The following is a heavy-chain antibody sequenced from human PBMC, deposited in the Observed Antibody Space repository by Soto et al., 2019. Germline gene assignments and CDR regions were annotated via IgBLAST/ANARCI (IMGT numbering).Heavy chain of an antibody. V-gene: IGHV4-39*01. CDR1: GGSISISSYY. D-gene: IGHD6-6*01. J-gene: IGHJ5*02. CDR2: IYYSVSP. Sequence: SEPLSLTGIVSGGSISISSYYWGWIRQPPGKGLELIGSIYYSVSPYYNPSLKSRVTISVDTSKNQFSLKLSSVTAADTAVFYCARHRARNWFDPWGQGTLVTVSS. CDR3: ARHRARNWFDP.